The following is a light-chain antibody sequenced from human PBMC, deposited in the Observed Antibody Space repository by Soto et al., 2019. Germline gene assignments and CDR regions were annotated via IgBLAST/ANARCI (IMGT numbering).Light chain of an antibody. Sequence: EIVFTQSPATLSLSPGERATLSCRASESVSTFLAWYQQKPGQAPRLLIYEASSRATGIPARFSGSGFGTDFTLTIASLEPEDFAVYYCQQRSNWPLTFGGGTKVDIK. CDR1: ESVSTF. CDR2: EAS. CDR3: QQRSNWPLT. V-gene: IGKV3-11*01. J-gene: IGKJ4*01.